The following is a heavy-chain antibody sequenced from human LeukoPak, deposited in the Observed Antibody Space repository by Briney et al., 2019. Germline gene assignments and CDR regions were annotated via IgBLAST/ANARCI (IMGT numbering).Heavy chain of an antibody. CDR2: ISSSGSTI. V-gene: IGHV3-48*03. D-gene: IGHD3-22*01. Sequence: GGSLRLSCAASGFTFSSYEMNWVRQAPGKGLELASYISSSGSTIYYADSVKGRFTISRDNAKNSLYLQMNSLRAEDTAVYYCARDSYYNSSGYYYVFDYWGQGTLVTVSS. CDR3: ARDSYYNSSGYYYVFDY. J-gene: IGHJ4*02. CDR1: GFTFSSYE.